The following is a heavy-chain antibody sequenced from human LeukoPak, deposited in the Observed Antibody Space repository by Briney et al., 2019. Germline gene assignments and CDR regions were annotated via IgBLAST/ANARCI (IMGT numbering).Heavy chain of an antibody. CDR1: GYTFTSYG. CDR3: ARAERITIFGVVIRTDAFDI. J-gene: IGHJ3*02. CDR2: ISAYNGNT. D-gene: IGHD3-3*01. V-gene: IGHV1-18*01. Sequence: ASVMVSCKASGYTFTSYGISWVRQAPGQGLEWMGWISAYNGNTNYAQKLQGRVTMTTDTSTSTAYMELRSLRSDDTAVYYCARAERITIFGVVIRTDAFDIWGQGTMVTVSS.